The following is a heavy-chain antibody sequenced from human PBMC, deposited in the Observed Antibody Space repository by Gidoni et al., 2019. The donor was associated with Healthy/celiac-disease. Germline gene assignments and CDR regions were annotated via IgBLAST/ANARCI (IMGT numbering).Heavy chain of an antibody. J-gene: IGHJ3*02. CDR2: IYYSGST. Sequence: QVLLQESGPGLVKPSETLSLTCTVSGVSISSYYWSSIRQPPGKGLEWIGYIYYSGSTNYNPSLKSRVTISVDTSKNQFSLKLSSVTAADTAVYYCARHVLLWFGELTGAFDIWGQGTMVTVSS. D-gene: IGHD3-10*01. CDR3: ARHVLLWFGELTGAFDI. V-gene: IGHV4-59*08. CDR1: GVSISSYY.